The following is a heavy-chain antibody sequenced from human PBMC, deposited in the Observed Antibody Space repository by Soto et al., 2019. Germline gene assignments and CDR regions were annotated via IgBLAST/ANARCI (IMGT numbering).Heavy chain of an antibody. J-gene: IGHJ4*02. CDR2: INSDGSAT. V-gene: IGHV3-74*01. Sequence: EVQLVESGGGLVQPGGSLRLSCAASGFTFSSYWMHWVRQTAGKGLVWVSQINSDGSATRYADSVKSRFTISRDNAKYTVYLRMSSLGAEVTAVYYCATLNCFGSDYWGQGTLVTVSS. D-gene: IGHD3-10*01. CDR3: ATLNCFGSDY. CDR1: GFTFSSYW.